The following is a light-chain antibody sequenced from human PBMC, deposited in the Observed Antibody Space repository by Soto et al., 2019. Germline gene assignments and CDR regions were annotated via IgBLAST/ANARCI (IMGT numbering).Light chain of an antibody. CDR1: QGISSY. V-gene: IGKV1-9*01. CDR3: QQYNSYSPWT. J-gene: IGKJ1*01. Sequence: IQLTQSPSSLSASVGYRFTITCRASQGISSYLAWYEQKPGKAPKLLIYAASSLESGVPSRFSGSGSGTEFTLTISSLQPDDFATYYCQQYNSYSPWTFGQGTTGDIK. CDR2: AAS.